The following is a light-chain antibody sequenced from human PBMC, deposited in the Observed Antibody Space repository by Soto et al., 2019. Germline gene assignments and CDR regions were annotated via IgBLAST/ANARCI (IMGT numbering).Light chain of an antibody. J-gene: IGLJ1*01. CDR2: DDN. V-gene: IGLV1-51*01. CDR3: GSWDSSLSAYV. Sequence: QSVMTQPPSVSAAPGQKVTISCSGSSSNIGGNSVSWYQQLPGTAPKLLIYDDNKRPSGMPDRFSGSKSGTSATLVITGFQTGDEADYYCGSWDSSLSAYVFGTGTKVTVL. CDR1: SSNIGGNS.